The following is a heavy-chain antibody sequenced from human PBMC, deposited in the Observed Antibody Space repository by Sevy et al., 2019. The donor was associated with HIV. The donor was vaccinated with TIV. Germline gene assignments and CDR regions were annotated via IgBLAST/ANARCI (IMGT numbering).Heavy chain of an antibody. CDR2: INSDGSST. CDR1: GFTFSSYW. V-gene: IGHV3-74*01. Sequence: GGSLRLSCAASGFTFSSYWMHWVRQAPGKGLVWVSRINSDGSSTSYADSVKGRFTISRDNAKNTLYLQMNSLRAEDTAVYNCAGDLRVTTLYYYYYYGMDVWGQGTTVTVSS. CDR3: AGDLRVTTLYYYYYYGMDV. J-gene: IGHJ6*02. D-gene: IGHD4-17*01.